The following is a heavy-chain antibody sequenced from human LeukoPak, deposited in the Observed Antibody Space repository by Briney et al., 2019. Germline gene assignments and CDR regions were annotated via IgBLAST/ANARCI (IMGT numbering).Heavy chain of an antibody. V-gene: IGHV1-69*04. CDR1: GGTFSSYT. D-gene: IGHD2-2*01. CDR2: IIPILGIA. J-gene: IGHJ5*02. Sequence: SVKVSCKASGGTFSSYTISWVRQAPGQGLEWMGRIIPILGIANYAQKFQGRVTITADKSTSTAYMELSRLRSEDTAVYYCSRDLYCSSTSCTRMPSWGQGTLVTVSS. CDR3: SRDLYCSSTSCTRMPS.